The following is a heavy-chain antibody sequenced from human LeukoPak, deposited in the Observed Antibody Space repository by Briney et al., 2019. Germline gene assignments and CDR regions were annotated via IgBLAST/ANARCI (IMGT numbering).Heavy chain of an antibody. CDR3: AKRFSPGVDY. J-gene: IGHJ4*02. CDR2: ISGGGGST. Sequence: GGSLRLSCAASGFTFTSYSMNWVRQAPGKGLEWVSTISGGGGSTYYADSVKGRFTISRDNSKNTLYLQVNSLRAEDTAVYYCAKRFSPGVDYWGQGTLVTVSS. V-gene: IGHV3-23*01. D-gene: IGHD3-16*01. CDR1: GFTFTSYS.